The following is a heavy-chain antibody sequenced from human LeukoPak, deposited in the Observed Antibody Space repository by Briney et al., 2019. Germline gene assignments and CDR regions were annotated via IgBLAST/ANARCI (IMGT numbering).Heavy chain of an antibody. Sequence: ASVKVSCKASGYTFTGYYMHWVRQAPGQGLEWMGWINPKSGATTYAQKFQDRVTLTRDTSINTAYMDPSGLTSDDTAVFYCAKGATEGYYYYYGLDVWGQGTTVTVSS. J-gene: IGHJ6*02. V-gene: IGHV1-2*02. CDR3: AKGATEGYYYYYGLDV. CDR2: INPKSGAT. CDR1: GYTFTGYY.